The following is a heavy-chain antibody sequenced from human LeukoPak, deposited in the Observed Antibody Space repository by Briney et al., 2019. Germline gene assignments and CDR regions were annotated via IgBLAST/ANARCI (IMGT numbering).Heavy chain of an antibody. CDR2: IYTTGSS. V-gene: IGHV4-4*07. CDR1: GGSINSDY. CDR3: ASTKLRYFDWFLKDLGAFDY. Sequence: SETLSLTCTVSGGSINSDYWSWIRQPAGKGLEWIGRIYTTGSSNYNPSLRSRVTMSVDTSKSQFSLKLRSVTAADTAVYYCASTKLRYFDWFLKDLGAFDYWGQGTLVTVSS. J-gene: IGHJ4*02. D-gene: IGHD3-9*01.